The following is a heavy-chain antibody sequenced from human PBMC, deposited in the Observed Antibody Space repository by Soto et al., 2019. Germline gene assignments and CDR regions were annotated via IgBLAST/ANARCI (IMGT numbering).Heavy chain of an antibody. CDR3: ARGRVYSSSWCYYYDGMDV. CDR1: GYTFTSYD. V-gene: IGHV1-8*01. CDR2: MNPNSGNT. J-gene: IGHJ6*02. Sequence: ASVKVSCKASGYTFTSYDINWVRQATGQGLEWMGWMNPNSGNTGYAQKFQGRVTMTRNTSISTAYMELSSLRSEDTAVYYCARGRVYSSSWCYYYDGMDVWGQGTTVTVSS. D-gene: IGHD6-13*01.